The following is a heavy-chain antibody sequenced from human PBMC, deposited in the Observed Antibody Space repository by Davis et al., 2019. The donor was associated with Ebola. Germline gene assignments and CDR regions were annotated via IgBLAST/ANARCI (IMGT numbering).Heavy chain of an antibody. Sequence: GESLKISCAASGLSVSSNHMSWVRRAPGKGLEWVSVIYRGGPTHYADSVKGRFTFSRDNPKNTVYLQMNSLRAEDTAVYYCARVVAAPNWFDPWGQGTLVTVSS. V-gene: IGHV3-66*01. CDR2: IYRGGPT. CDR3: ARVVAAPNWFDP. CDR1: GLSVSSNH. D-gene: IGHD6-13*01. J-gene: IGHJ5*02.